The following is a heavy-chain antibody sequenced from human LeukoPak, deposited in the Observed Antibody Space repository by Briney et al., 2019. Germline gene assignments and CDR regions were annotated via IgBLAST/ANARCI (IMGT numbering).Heavy chain of an antibody. CDR1: GYTFTSHG. Sequence: ASVKVSCKASGYTFTSHGISWVRQAPGQGLEWMGWISAYNGNTNCAQKLQGRVTMTTDTSTSTAYMELRSLRSDDTAVYYCARDRLGYYYDSSAFSYWGQGTLVTVSS. CDR3: ARDRLGYYYDSSAFSY. CDR2: ISAYNGNT. V-gene: IGHV1-18*01. J-gene: IGHJ4*02. D-gene: IGHD3-22*01.